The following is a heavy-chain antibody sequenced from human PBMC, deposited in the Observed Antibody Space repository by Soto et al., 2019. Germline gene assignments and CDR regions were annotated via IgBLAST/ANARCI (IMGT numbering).Heavy chain of an antibody. D-gene: IGHD6-13*01. Sequence: QVQLQQWGAGLLKPSETLSLTCAVYGGSFSGYYWSWIRQPPGKGLEWIGEINHSGSTNYNPSLKSRVTISVDTSKNQFSLKLSSVTAADTAVYYCAISRMVAAAGSGGYYYYGMDVWGQGTTVTVSS. CDR2: INHSGST. CDR3: AISRMVAAAGSGGYYYYGMDV. J-gene: IGHJ6*02. CDR1: GGSFSGYY. V-gene: IGHV4-34*01.